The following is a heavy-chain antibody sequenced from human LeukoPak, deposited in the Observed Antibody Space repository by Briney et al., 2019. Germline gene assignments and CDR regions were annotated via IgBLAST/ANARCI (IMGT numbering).Heavy chain of an antibody. V-gene: IGHV1-2*02. CDR2: VHPNSGDT. J-gene: IGHJ4*02. Sequence: ASVKVSCTASGYTFTAHHLHWVRRAPGQGLEWMGWVHPNSGDTNYAQKFQGRVTMTRDTSASTAYMELNTLRLDDTAVYYCTCGRGFNYDYWGQGTLVTVSS. D-gene: IGHD6-25*01. CDR3: TCGRGFNYDY. CDR1: GYTFTAHH.